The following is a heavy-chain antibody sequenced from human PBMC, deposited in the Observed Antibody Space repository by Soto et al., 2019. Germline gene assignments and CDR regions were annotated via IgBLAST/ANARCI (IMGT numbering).Heavy chain of an antibody. Sequence: SETVSLTXAVYGGSFSGYCWSWIRQPPGKGLEWIGEVDHSGSTNYNPSLKSRVTISVDTSKNQFSLKLSSVTAADTAVYYCARDLANSNPYYFDYWGQGTLVTVSS. CDR3: ARDLANSNPYYFDY. CDR1: GGSFSGYC. D-gene: IGHD4-4*01. V-gene: IGHV4-34*01. CDR2: VDHSGST. J-gene: IGHJ4*02.